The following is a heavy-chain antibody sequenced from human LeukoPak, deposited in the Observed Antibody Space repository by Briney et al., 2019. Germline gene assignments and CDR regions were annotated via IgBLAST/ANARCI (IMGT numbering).Heavy chain of an antibody. J-gene: IGHJ5*02. Sequence: GASVKVSCKASGYTFTSYDISWVRQATGQGLEWMGWMNPNSGNTGYAQKFQGRVTITRNTSISTAYMELSSLRSEDTAVYYCARGEWELPFDPWGQGTLVTVSS. CDR1: GYTFTSYD. CDR2: MNPNSGNT. D-gene: IGHD1-26*01. V-gene: IGHV1-8*03. CDR3: ARGEWELPFDP.